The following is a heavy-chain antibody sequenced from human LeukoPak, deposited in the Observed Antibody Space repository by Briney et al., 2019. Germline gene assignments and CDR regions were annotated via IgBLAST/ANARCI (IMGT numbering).Heavy chain of an antibody. V-gene: IGHV3-30-3*01. Sequence: PGGSLRLSCAASGFTFSSYAMHWVRQAPGKGLEWVAVISYDGSNKYYADSVKGRFTISRDNSKNTLYLQMNSLRAEDTAVYYCARDHYYDRSYCFDYWGQGTLVTVSS. CDR2: ISYDGSNK. CDR3: ARDHYYDRSYCFDY. J-gene: IGHJ4*02. CDR1: GFTFSSYA. D-gene: IGHD3-22*01.